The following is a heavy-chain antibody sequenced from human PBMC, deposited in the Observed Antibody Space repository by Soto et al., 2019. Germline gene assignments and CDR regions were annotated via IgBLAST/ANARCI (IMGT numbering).Heavy chain of an antibody. V-gene: IGHV3-23*01. J-gene: IGHJ6*02. D-gene: IGHD3-10*01. CDR3: AKDLMVRRVTPLYYYYGMDV. Sequence: GGSLRLSCAASGFTFSTYAMAWVRQAPGKGLEWVSGVSASGLNTDYADPVKGRFYISRDNSKNTVSLHMNSLRAEDTALYYCAKDLMVRRVTPLYYYYGMDVWGQGTTVTVPS. CDR1: GFTFSTYA. CDR2: VSASGLNT.